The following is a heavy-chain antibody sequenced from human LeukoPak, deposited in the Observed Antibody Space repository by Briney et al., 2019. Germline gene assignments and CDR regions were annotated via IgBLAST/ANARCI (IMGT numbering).Heavy chain of an antibody. Sequence: PSETLSLTCAVCGGSFSGYYWSWIRQPPGKGLEWIGEINHSGSTNYNPSLKSRATISVDTSKNQFSLKLSSVTAADTAVYYCARGRRRGAILNWFDPWGQGTLVTVSS. J-gene: IGHJ5*02. CDR1: GGSFSGYY. D-gene: IGHD3-10*01. CDR2: INHSGST. V-gene: IGHV4-34*01. CDR3: ARGRRRGAILNWFDP.